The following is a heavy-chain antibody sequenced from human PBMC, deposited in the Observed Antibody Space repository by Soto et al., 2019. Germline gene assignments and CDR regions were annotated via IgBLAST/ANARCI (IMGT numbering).Heavy chain of an antibody. D-gene: IGHD3-22*01. V-gene: IGHV1-69*01. CDR1: GDTFSSYA. Sequence: QVQLVQSGAEVKKPGSSVKVSCKASGDTFSSYAINWVRQAPGQGLEWMGGIIPMFGTANYAQKFKGRVTITAGESTSTVYMDLSSLRSEDTAVYYCARVGPAHYYDSSGYSPLDYWGQGTLVTVSS. CDR3: ARVGPAHYYDSSGYSPLDY. J-gene: IGHJ4*02. CDR2: IIPMFGTA.